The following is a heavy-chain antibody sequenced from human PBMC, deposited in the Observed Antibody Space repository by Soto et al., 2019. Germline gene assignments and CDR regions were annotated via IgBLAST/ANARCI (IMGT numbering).Heavy chain of an antibody. J-gene: IGHJ5*02. V-gene: IGHV3-48*02. CDR1: GFTFTSYS. CDR2: ISLRSTTI. Sequence: EVRLVESGGGLAQPGGSLRLSCAASGFTFTSYSMNWVRQAPGRALAWVSYISLRSTTIYYADSVKGRFTISRDDAKNSLYLQMNSLRDDDTAVYYCSRDNGIAGSFDPWGQGTLVTVSS. CDR3: SRDNGIAGSFDP. D-gene: IGHD6-13*01.